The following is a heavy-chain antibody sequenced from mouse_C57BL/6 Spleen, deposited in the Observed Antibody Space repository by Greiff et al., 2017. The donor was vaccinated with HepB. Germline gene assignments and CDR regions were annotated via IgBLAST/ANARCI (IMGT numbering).Heavy chain of an antibody. CDR1: GYSITSGYY. V-gene: IGHV3-6*01. CDR2: ISYDGSN. CDR3: AILLAMDY. Sequence: DVKLQESGPGLVKPSQSLSLTCSVTGYSITSGYYWNWIRQFPGNKLEWMGYISYDGSNNYNPSLKNRISITRDTSKNQFFLKLNSVTTEDTATYYCAILLAMDYWGQGTSVTVSS. J-gene: IGHJ4*01.